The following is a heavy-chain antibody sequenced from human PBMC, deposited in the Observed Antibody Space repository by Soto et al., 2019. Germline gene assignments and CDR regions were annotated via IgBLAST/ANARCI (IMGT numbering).Heavy chain of an antibody. CDR1: GYTFTSYG. V-gene: IGHV1-18*01. CDR2: ISAYSDNT. CDR3: ARDAALEWELKGRFGY. J-gene: IGHJ4*02. D-gene: IGHD1-26*01. Sequence: ASVKVSCKASGYTFTSYGISWVRQAPGQGLEWMGWISAYSDNTNYAQKFQGRVTMTTDTSTSTVYMELRSLRSDDTAVYYCARDAALEWELKGRFGYWGQGTLVTVSS.